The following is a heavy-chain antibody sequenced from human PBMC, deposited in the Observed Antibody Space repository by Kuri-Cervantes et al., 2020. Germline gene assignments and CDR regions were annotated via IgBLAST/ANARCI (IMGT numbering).Heavy chain of an antibody. CDR3: ARAYCGGDCYTWVFDY. J-gene: IGHJ4*02. V-gene: IGHV4-30-4*08. D-gene: IGHD2-21*02. CDR2: IYYSGST. Sequence: LRLSCTVSGGSISSYYWSWIRQPPGKGLEWIGYIYYSGSTYYNPSLKSRVTISVDTSKNQFSLKLSSVTAADTAVYYCARAYCGGDCYTWVFDYWGQGTLVTVSS. CDR1: GGSISSYY.